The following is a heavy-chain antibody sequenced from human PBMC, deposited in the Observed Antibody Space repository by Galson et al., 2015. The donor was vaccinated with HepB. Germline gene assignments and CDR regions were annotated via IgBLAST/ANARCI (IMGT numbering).Heavy chain of an antibody. CDR2: FSPIEDVP. CDR3: SRDGHCDHRRCYRDAYDV. V-gene: IGHV1-69*04. CDR1: GGTLGNYA. J-gene: IGHJ3*01. D-gene: IGHD2-15*01. Sequence: SVKVSCKASGGTLGNYAISWVRQAPGQGLEWMGRFSPIEDVPKYAQRFQDRVTISAEKDKSTVYMELTSLRPDDTAVYYCSRDGHCDHRRCYRDAYDVWGQGTRVTVSS.